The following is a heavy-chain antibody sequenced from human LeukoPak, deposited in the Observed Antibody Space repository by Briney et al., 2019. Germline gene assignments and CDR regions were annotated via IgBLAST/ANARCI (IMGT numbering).Heavy chain of an antibody. J-gene: IGHJ4*02. CDR1: GYTFTSSD. CDR2: INPNSGRT. V-gene: IGHV1-8*01. D-gene: IGHD6-13*01. Sequence: ASVRVSCKASGYTFTSSDINWVRQAAGQGLEWMGWINPNSGRTGYAQKFQGRVTMTANTSISTAYMELRNLRFDDTAVYYCARGRSGLAAAGTYDDWAQGTLITVSS. CDR3: ARGRSGLAAAGTYDD.